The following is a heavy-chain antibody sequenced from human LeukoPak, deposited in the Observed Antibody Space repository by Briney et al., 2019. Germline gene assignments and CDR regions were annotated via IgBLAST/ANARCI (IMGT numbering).Heavy chain of an antibody. J-gene: IGHJ6*02. D-gene: IGHD5-18*01. V-gene: IGHV3-23*01. CDR3: AKERGYSYGFTGGRYYYYGMDV. Sequence: GGSLRLSCAASGFTFSSYAMSWVRQAPGKGLEWVSAISGSGGSTYYADPVKGRFTISRDNSKNTLYLQMNSLRAEDTAVYYCAKERGYSYGFTGGRYYYYGMDVWGQGTTVTVSS. CDR1: GFTFSSYA. CDR2: ISGSGGST.